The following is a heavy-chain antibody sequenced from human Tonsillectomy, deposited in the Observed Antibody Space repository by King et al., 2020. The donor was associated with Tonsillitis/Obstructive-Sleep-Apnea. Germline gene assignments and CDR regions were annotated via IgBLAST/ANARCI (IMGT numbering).Heavy chain of an antibody. D-gene: IGHD6-19*01. CDR2: ISGSGGST. Sequence: EVQLVESGGGLVQPGGSLRLSCAASGFTFSSYAMSWVRQAPGKVLEWVSAISGSGGSTYYADSVKGRFTISRDNSKNTLYLQMNSLRAEDTAVYYCAKAGVYSSGWSGYYYYGMDVWGQGTTVTVSS. CDR3: AKAGVYSSGWSGYYYYGMDV. V-gene: IGHV3-23*04. J-gene: IGHJ6*02. CDR1: GFTFSSYA.